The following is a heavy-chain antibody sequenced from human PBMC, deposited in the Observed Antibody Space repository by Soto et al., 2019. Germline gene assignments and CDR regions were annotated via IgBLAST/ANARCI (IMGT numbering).Heavy chain of an antibody. Sequence: GEPLKISCTGFGYTFTTFWISWVRQMPGRGLEWMGRIDPRDSYTNYSPSFQGHVTISVDKSISTAYLQWGSLKASDTAMYYCARHYCSSSTCDSWFDPRGQGTRVTVAS. CDR2: IDPRDSYT. CDR1: GYTFTTFW. V-gene: IGHV5-10-1*01. D-gene: IGHD2-2*01. CDR3: ARHYCSSSTCDSWFDP. J-gene: IGHJ5*02.